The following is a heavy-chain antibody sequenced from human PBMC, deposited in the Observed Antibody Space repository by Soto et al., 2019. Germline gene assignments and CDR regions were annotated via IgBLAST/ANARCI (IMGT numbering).Heavy chain of an antibody. CDR3: ASRGTGLTFEI. V-gene: IGHV6-1*01. CDR1: GASVSSNRCA. J-gene: IGHJ3*02. Sequence: PSQTLSVTCVISGASVSSNRCAWNWIRQSPSRGLEWLGRTYYRSKWYNDYAVSVKGRITINPDTSKNQFSLQLNSVTPEDTAVYYCASRGTGLTFEIWGKGTVVTVS. CDR2: TYYRSKWYN. D-gene: IGHD1-26*01.